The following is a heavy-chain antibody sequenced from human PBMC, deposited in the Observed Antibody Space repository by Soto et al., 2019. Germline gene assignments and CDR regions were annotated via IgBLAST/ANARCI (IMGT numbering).Heavy chain of an antibody. Sequence: PGGSLRLSCAASGFTFSSYAMSWVRQAPGKGLEWVSAISGSGGSTYYADSVKGRFTISRDNSKNTLYLQMNSLRAEDTAVYYCAKAEDIVVVVAATQSGVHYWGQGTLVTVSS. CDR1: GFTFSSYA. J-gene: IGHJ4*02. D-gene: IGHD2-15*01. CDR3: AKAEDIVVVVAATQSGVHY. CDR2: ISGSGGST. V-gene: IGHV3-23*01.